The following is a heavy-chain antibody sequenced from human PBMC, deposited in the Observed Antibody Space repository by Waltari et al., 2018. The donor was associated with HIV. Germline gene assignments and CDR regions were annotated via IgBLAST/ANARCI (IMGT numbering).Heavy chain of an antibody. J-gene: IGHJ3*02. V-gene: IGHV3-30*01. D-gene: IGHD1-26*01. CDR2: IAYEGSNK. Sequence: QLVESGGGVVQSGRSLRLSCAASGFTFSIYAMHWVRGAQGKGREGVAVIAYEGSNKYYADSVKGRLPITRKNSKNPRYLQIKSLRVEDRGVFYCAGDHCLWWDRGGGGAFDIWGQGTMVTVSS. CDR3: AGDHCLWWDRGGGGAFDI. CDR1: GFTFSIYA.